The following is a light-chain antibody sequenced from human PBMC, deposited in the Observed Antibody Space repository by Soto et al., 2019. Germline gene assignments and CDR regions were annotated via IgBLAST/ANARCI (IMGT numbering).Light chain of an antibody. J-gene: IGLJ2*01. Sequence: QSVLTQSSSASASLGSSVKLTCTLSSGHSSYIIAWHQQQPGKAPRFLMKVEGSGSYNKGSGVPDRFSGSSSGADRCLTISNLQFEDEADYYCETWDSYTRVFGGGTQLTVL. CDR2: VEGSGSY. V-gene: IGLV4-60*02. CDR3: ETWDSYTRV. CDR1: SGHSSYI.